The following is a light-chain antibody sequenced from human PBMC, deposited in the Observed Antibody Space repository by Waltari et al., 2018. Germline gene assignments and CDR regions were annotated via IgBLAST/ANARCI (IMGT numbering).Light chain of an antibody. Sequence: EIVLTQPPATLSLSPGERATLSCRASQSVSIHLVWYQQKPGQAPRLLIYDASNRATGIPARFSGSGSGTDFTLTISSLEPEDFAVYYCQQRTNWPLTFGGGTKVEIK. J-gene: IGKJ4*01. CDR1: QSVSIH. V-gene: IGKV3-11*01. CDR2: DAS. CDR3: QQRTNWPLT.